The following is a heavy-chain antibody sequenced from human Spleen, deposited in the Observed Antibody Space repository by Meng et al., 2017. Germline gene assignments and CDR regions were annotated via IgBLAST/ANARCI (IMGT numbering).Heavy chain of an antibody. CDR1: GGSFSDYY. Sequence: QVQLQQWGAGLLKPSETLSLTCVVSGGSFSDYYWSWIRQPPGKGLEWIGEINHSGDTNYNPSLKSRVTIAIDKSKNQFSLKLSSVTAADTAVYYCASWIYSCGWQWGQGALVTVSS. CDR3: ASWIYSCGWQ. V-gene: IGHV4-34*01. CDR2: INHSGDT. D-gene: IGHD6-19*01. J-gene: IGHJ4*02.